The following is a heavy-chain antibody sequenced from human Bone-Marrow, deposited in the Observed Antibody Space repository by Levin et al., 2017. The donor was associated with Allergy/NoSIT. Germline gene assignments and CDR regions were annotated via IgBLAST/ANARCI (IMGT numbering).Heavy chain of an antibody. V-gene: IGHV3-11*06. J-gene: IGHJ4*02. Sequence: SCAASGFTFSDYYMSWIRQAPGKGLEWVSYISSRSSYTNYADSVKGRFTISRDNAKNSLYLQIDSLRAEDTAVYYCARDDYSTYLGLIFGGQGTLVTVSS. CDR1: GFTFSDYY. D-gene: IGHD4-11*01. CDR2: ISSRSSYT. CDR3: ARDDYSTYLGLIF.